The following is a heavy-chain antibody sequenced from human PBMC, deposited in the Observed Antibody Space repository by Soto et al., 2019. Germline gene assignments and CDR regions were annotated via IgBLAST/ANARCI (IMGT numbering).Heavy chain of an antibody. V-gene: IGHV1-8*01. CDR3: ARVAGSPDY. Sequence: ASVKVSCXAXXXTXXXXXXXXVRQAPGQGLEWMGWLNPKSGMTGSAQKFQGRVTMTRDSSISTVYMELSSLRSEDTAVYYCARVAGSPDYWGQGTLVTVS. J-gene: IGHJ4*02. CDR2: LNPKSGMT. D-gene: IGHD1-26*01. CDR1: XXTXXXXX.